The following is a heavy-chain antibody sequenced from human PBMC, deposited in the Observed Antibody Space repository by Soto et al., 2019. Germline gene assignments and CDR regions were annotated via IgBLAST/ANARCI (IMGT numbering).Heavy chain of an antibody. CDR1: GFMFRSYW. J-gene: IGHJ4*02. CDR2: INQDGSEK. Sequence: EVQLVESGGGLVQPGGSLRLSCAASGFMFRSYWMSWVLQAPGKGLEWVASINQDGSEKSYVDSVDGRYTVSRDNGKNSLFLQIKCLRADDTSTYYCARAWTPGRLLDYWCQVILVAVSS. D-gene: IGHD2-15*01. V-gene: IGHV3-7*03. CDR3: ARAWTPGRLLDY.